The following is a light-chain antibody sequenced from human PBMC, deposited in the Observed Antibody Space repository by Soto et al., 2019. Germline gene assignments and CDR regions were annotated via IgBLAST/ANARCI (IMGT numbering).Light chain of an antibody. CDR1: QSVLLRSDNKNY. CDR3: QQYYSSPET. CDR2: WAS. J-gene: IGKJ2*01. V-gene: IGKV4-1*01. Sequence: DIVMTQSPDSVAVSLGERATINCKSSQSVLLRSDNKNYLAWYQHKSGQPPKLLIYWASTRESGVPDRFSGSGSGTDFTLAISSLQAEDVAGYYCQQYYSSPETFGQGTKLEIK.